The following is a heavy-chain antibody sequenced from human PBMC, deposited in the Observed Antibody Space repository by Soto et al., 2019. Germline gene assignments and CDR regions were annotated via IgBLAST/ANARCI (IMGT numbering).Heavy chain of an antibody. CDR1: GGTFSSYA. D-gene: IGHD2-2*01. V-gene: IGHV1-69*01. J-gene: IGHJ5*02. Sequence: QVQLVQSGAAVTKPGSSVKVSCKASGGTFSSYAISLVRQAPGQGLEWMGGIIPIFGTANYAQKFQGRVTITADESTSTAYSELSSLRSEDTAVYYCDRGIVVVPAAINWFDPWGQGTLVTVSS. CDR2: IIPIFGTA. CDR3: DRGIVVVPAAINWFDP.